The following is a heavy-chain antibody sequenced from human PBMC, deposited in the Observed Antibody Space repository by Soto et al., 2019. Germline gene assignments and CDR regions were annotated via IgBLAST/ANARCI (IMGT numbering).Heavy chain of an antibody. Sequence: QVQLQESGPGLVKPSQTLSLTCTVSGDSISSSGYYWSWIRQHPGKGLEWIGNIYYSGITYYNPSLKSRRTISLDTSKNQFSLKLSSVTAADTAVYYCARERLTYYDYGSAYLFDYWGQGTLVTVSS. J-gene: IGHJ4*02. CDR3: ARERLTYYDYGSAYLFDY. CDR2: IYYSGIT. V-gene: IGHV4-31*03. CDR1: GDSISSSGYY. D-gene: IGHD3-22*01.